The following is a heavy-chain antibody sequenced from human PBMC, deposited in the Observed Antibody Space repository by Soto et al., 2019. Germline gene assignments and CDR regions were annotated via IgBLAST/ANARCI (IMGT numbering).Heavy chain of an antibody. D-gene: IGHD6-19*01. CDR1: GDSVSSNSAA. J-gene: IGHJ5*02. CDR3: AREEEIAVAGNNWFDP. CDR2: TYYRSKWYN. V-gene: IGHV6-1*01. Sequence: PSQTPSLTCAISGDSVSSNSAAWNWIRQSPSRGLEWLGRTYYRSKWYNDYAVSVKSRITINPDTSKNQFSLQLNSVTPEDTAVYYCAREEEIAVAGNNWFDPWGQGTLVTVSS.